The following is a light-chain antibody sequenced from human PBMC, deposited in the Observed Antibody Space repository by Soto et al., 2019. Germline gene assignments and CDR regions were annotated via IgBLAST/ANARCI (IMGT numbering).Light chain of an antibody. J-gene: IGLJ2*01. Sequence: VLTQPPSASGTPGQRVTISCSGSTSNIGTNYVYWYQQLPGTAPRLLMYSTNKRPSGVPDRFSGSKSGTSAFLAITGLRSEDEANYYCAAWDDSLSGPVFGGGTKLTVL. CDR3: AAWDDSLSGPV. CDR2: STN. V-gene: IGLV1-47*02. CDR1: TSNIGTNY.